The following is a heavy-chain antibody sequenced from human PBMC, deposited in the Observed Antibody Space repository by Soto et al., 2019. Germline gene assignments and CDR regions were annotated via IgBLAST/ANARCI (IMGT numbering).Heavy chain of an antibody. V-gene: IGHV3-23*01. CDR3: AIDAYTSGWYISYLFDS. CDR1: GFTFSSYA. J-gene: IGHJ4*02. Sequence: GGSLRLSCAASGFTFSSYAMSWVRQAPGKGLEWVSAISGSGGSTYYADSVKGRFTISRDNSKNTLYLQMNSLRAEDTAVYYCAIDAYTSGWYISYLFDSWGQGTLVTVSS. CDR2: ISGSGGST. D-gene: IGHD6-19*01.